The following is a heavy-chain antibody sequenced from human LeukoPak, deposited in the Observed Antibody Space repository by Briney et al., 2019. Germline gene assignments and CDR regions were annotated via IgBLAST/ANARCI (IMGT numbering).Heavy chain of an antibody. CDR3: ARTRSGKPDF. Sequence: ASVTVSCKASGYTFIVHYIHWVRQAPGQGLEWMGWVNPSSGGTNYAQKFQDRVTMTRDTSISTAYMELSSLRSDDTAVYYCARTRSGKPDFWGQGTLVTVSS. J-gene: IGHJ4*02. D-gene: IGHD6-25*01. CDR1: GYTFIVHY. V-gene: IGHV1-2*02. CDR2: VNPSSGGT.